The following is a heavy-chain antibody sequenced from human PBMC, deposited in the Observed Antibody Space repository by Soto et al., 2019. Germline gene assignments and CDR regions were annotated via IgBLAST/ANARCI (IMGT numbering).Heavy chain of an antibody. V-gene: IGHV4-34*01. CDR2: INHSGNT. Sequence: QVQLQQWGAGLLKPSETLSLTCGVYGGSFSGYFWSWIRQPPGKGLEWIGEINHSGNTNYNPSLNSRVTISIDTSMNQFSLKLSSVTAADTAVYYCARMICGAVAWYFDLWGRGTLVTVSS. CDR1: GGSFSGYF. D-gene: IGHD6-19*01. CDR3: ARMICGAVAWYFDL. J-gene: IGHJ2*01.